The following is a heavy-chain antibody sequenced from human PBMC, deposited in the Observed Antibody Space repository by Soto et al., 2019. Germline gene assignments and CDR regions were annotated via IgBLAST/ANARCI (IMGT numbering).Heavy chain of an antibody. Sequence: QLQLQESGPGLVKPSETLSLTCTVSGGSISSSSYYWGWIRQPPGKGLEWIGSIYYSGSTYYNPSLKSRVTISVHTSKNQFSLKLSSVTAADTAVYYCARHASCSGGSCYPRSYYYYYMDVWGKGTTVTVSS. J-gene: IGHJ6*03. D-gene: IGHD2-15*01. V-gene: IGHV4-39*01. CDR3: ARHASCSGGSCYPRSYYYYYMDV. CDR2: IYYSGST. CDR1: GGSISSSSYY.